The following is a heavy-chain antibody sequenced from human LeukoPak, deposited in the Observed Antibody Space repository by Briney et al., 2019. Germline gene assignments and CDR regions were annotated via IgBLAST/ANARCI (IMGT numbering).Heavy chain of an antibody. Sequence: SVKVSCKXSGGTFISYAISWVRQAPGQGREWMGGIIPIFGTSNYAQKFQGRVTITTDESTSTAYMELSSLRSEDTAVYYCARDAFTIFGVVAPWGWFDLWGQGTLVTVSS. J-gene: IGHJ5*02. CDR1: GGTFISYA. CDR3: ARDAFTIFGVVAPWGWFDL. D-gene: IGHD3-3*01. CDR2: IIPIFGTS. V-gene: IGHV1-69*05.